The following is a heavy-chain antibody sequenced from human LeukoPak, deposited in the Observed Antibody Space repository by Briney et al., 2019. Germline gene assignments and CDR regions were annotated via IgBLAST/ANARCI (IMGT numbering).Heavy chain of an antibody. V-gene: IGHV4-34*01. CDR1: GESFSAYF. CDR3: ARGSSFDGYCSAGACDAGYYDS. J-gene: IGHJ4*02. Sequence: SETLSLTCAVYGESFSAYFWNWIRQAPGKPLEYIGEINHRGSSHYNPSLKTRVTLSVDTSKNQFSLKLTSVSAADTAVYFCARGSSFDGYCSAGACDAGYYDSWGQGTPVTVSS. CDR2: INHRGSS. D-gene: IGHD2-15*01.